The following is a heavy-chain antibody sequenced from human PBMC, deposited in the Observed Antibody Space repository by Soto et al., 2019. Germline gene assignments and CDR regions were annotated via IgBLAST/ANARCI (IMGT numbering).Heavy chain of an antibody. CDR3: ARDWTMVRGVTYYYYGMDV. D-gene: IGHD3-10*01. Sequence: GASVKVSCKASGGTFSSYAISWVRQAPGQGLEWMGGIIPIFGTANYAQKFQGRVTITADESTSTAYMELSSLRSEDTAVYYCARDWTMVRGVTYYYYGMDVWGHGTTVTVSS. J-gene: IGHJ6*02. V-gene: IGHV1-69*13. CDR1: GGTFSSYA. CDR2: IIPIFGTA.